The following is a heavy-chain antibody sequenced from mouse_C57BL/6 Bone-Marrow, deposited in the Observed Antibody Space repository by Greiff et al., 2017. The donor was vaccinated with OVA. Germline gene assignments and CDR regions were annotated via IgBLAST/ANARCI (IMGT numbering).Heavy chain of an antibody. CDR3: ARFRQLRLYIDY. J-gene: IGHJ2*01. D-gene: IGHD3-2*02. V-gene: IGHV5-4*01. CDR2: ISDGGSYT. Sequence: EVQVVESGGGLVKPGGSLKLSCAASGFTFSSSAMSWVRQTPEKRLEWVATISDGGSYTYYPDNVKGRFTISRDNAKNNLYLQMNHLKAEDTAMDYWARFRQLRLYIDYWGQGTTLTVSS. CDR1: GFTFSSSA.